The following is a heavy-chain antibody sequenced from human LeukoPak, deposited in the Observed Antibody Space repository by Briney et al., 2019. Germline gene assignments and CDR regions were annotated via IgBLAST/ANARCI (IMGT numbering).Heavy chain of an antibody. CDR2: INPNSGVT. Sequence: GASVKVSYKFSVYTFLVYYMQGAPQAPGQGLEWMGWINPNSGVTNYAQKFQGRVTMTRDTSISTAYMELSRLRSDDTAVYYCARIIWYCGGSGDIYYWGQGTLVTVSS. J-gene: IGHJ4*02. D-gene: IGHD3-10*01. CDR3: ARIIWYCGGSGDIYY. V-gene: IGHV1-2*02. CDR1: VYTFLVYY.